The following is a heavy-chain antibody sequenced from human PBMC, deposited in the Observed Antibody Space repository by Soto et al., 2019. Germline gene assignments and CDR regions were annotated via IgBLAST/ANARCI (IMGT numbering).Heavy chain of an antibody. J-gene: IGHJ4*02. Sequence: GGSLSLSCAASGFTCSSYAMSWVRQAPGKGLEWVSAISGSGGSTYYADSVKGRFTISRDNSKNTLYLQMNSLRAEDTAVYYCAKGELGETFDDWGQGILVTVSS. CDR1: GFTCSSYA. D-gene: IGHD3-16*01. V-gene: IGHV3-23*01. CDR2: ISGSGGST. CDR3: AKGELGETFDD.